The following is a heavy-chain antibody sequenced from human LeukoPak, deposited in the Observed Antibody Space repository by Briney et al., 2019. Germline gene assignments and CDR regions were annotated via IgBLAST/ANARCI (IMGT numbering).Heavy chain of an antibody. CDR1: VYTFTGFS. J-gene: IGHJ6*03. CDR3: ASPPVPQAAAITPGYFYYYMDV. D-gene: IGHD6-13*01. V-gene: IGHV1-69*06. Sequence: PSVKASCKASVYTFTGFSTQCGCQAPGQGLECMGGIIPIFGTANYAQQFQGRVTITADKSSTAVYMELSSLRSEDTAVYYCASPPVPQAAAITPGYFYYYMDVWGKGTTVTVSS. CDR2: IIPIFGTA.